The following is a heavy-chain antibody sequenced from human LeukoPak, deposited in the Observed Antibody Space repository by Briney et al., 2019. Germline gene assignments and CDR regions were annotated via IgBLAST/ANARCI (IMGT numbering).Heavy chain of an antibody. V-gene: IGHV4-38-2*01. D-gene: IGHD5-18*01. CDR3: ARQSGRIQLWLGYFDY. CDR2: IYHSGST. CDR1: GYSISSGYY. J-gene: IGHJ4*02. Sequence: PSETLSLTCAVSGYSISSGYYWGWIRQPPGKGLEWIGSIYHSGSTYYNPSLKSRVTISVDTSKNQFSLKLSSVTAADTAVYYYARQSGRIQLWLGYFDYWGQGTLVTVSS.